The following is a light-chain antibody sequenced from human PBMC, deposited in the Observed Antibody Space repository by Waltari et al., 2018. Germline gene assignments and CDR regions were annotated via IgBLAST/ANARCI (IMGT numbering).Light chain of an antibody. CDR2: DDS. CDR1: NIGSKS. Sequence: SYVLTQPPSVSVAPGKTARITCGGNNIGSKSVHWYQQKPGQAPVLVVYDDSDRPSGIPARFAGSNSGNTATLTISRVEAGDEADYYCQVWDSSSDHAVFGGGTQLTVL. CDR3: QVWDSSSDHAV. V-gene: IGLV3-21*03. J-gene: IGLJ7*01.